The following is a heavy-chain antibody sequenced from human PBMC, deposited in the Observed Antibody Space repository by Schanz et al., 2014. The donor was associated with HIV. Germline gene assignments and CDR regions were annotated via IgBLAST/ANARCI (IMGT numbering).Heavy chain of an antibody. D-gene: IGHD6-13*01. J-gene: IGHJ6*02. Sequence: QVQLVESGGGVVQPGRSLRLSCAASGFTFSTYGMHWVRQAPGMGLEWVAVIWYDGSNKYYADSVKGRFTISRDNSKNILYLQMNSLRAEDRAVYYCARASRIAASDRDPRLSYLYGMDVWGQGTTVIVSS. CDR3: ARASRIAASDRDPRLSYLYGMDV. CDR2: IWYDGSNK. V-gene: IGHV3-33*01. CDR1: GFTFSTYG.